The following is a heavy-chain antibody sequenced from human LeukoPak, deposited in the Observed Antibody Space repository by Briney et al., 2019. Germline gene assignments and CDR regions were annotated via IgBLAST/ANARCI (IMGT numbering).Heavy chain of an antibody. V-gene: IGHV3-30*18. D-gene: IGHD5-12*01. CDR3: AKSVASDAY. CDR2: ISYDGSNK. Sequence: GGSLRLSCAASGFTFSDYYMSWIRQAPGKGLEWVAVISYDGSNKYYADFVKGRFTISRDNSKNTLSLQMNGLIPEDTAVYYCAKSVASDAYWGQGTLVTVSS. CDR1: GFTFSDYY. J-gene: IGHJ4*02.